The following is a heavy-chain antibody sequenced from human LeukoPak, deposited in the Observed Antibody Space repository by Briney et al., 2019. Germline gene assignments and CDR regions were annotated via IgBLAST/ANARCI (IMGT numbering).Heavy chain of an antibody. V-gene: IGHV3-23*01. J-gene: IGHJ4*02. CDR1: GGTFSSYA. CDR2: ISGSGGST. Sequence: ASVKVSCKASGGTFSSYAMSWVRQAPGKGLEWVSAISGSGGSTYYADSVKGRFTISRDNSKNTLYLQMNSLRAEDTAVYYCAKDPAKHHCSGGSCYSGGFDYWGQGTLVTVSS. D-gene: IGHD2-15*01. CDR3: AKDPAKHHCSGGSCYSGGFDY.